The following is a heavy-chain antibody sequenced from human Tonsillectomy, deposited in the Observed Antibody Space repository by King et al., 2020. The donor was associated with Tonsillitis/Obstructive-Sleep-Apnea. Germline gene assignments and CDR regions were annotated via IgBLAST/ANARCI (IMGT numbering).Heavy chain of an antibody. CDR1: GGTFSNYA. Sequence: GQLVQSGAEVKKPGSSVKVSCKTSGGTFSNYAIIWLRQAPGQGLEWMGGSIPTLGIANYAQNSQGRVTITADKSTSTAYMELSSLRSEDTAVYYCAKAPLEVDYYYAMDVWGQGTTVTVSS. D-gene: IGHD3-3*01. CDR3: AKAPLEVDYYYAMDV. V-gene: IGHV1-69*10. J-gene: IGHJ6*02. CDR2: SIPTLGIA.